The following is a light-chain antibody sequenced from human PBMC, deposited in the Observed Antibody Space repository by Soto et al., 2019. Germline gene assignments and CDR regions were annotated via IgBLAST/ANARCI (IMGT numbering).Light chain of an antibody. CDR3: QQYGSSPRT. CDR1: RSLSSTS. Sequence: PGTLSLSPGERAALSCRASRSLSSTSLAWYQQRPGQAPRLLIYDVSSRATGIPDRFSGSGSGTDFTLTINRLEPDDFAVYYCQQYGSSPRTFGQGTKVDIK. J-gene: IGKJ1*01. CDR2: DVS. V-gene: IGKV3-20*01.